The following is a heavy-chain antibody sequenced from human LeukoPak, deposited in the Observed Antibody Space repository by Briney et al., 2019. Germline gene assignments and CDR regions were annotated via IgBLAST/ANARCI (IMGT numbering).Heavy chain of an antibody. V-gene: IGHV3-23*01. CDR3: AKDICGGDCYNFGGLTEYFQH. Sequence: QPGGSLRLSCAASGFSFSTYGIHWVRQAPGKGLEWVSAISGSGGSTYYADSVKGRFTISRDNSKNTLYLQMNSLRAEDTAVYYCAKDICGGDCYNFGGLTEYFQHWGQGTLVTVSS. CDR1: GFSFSTYG. CDR2: ISGSGGST. D-gene: IGHD2-21*02. J-gene: IGHJ1*01.